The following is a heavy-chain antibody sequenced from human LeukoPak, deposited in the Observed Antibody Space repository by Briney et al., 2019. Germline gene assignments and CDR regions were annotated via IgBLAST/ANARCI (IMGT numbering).Heavy chain of an antibody. CDR2: ISGSGGST. CDR3: AKDPLPYSSSSPSFDY. J-gene: IGHJ4*02. D-gene: IGHD6-6*01. V-gene: IGHV3-23*01. Sequence: GRSLRLSCAASGFTFSSYGMHWVRQAPGKGLEWVSAISGSGGSTYYADSVKGRFTISRDNSKNTLYLQMNSLRAEDTAVYYCAKDPLPYSSSSPSFDYWGQGTLVTVSS. CDR1: GFTFSSYG.